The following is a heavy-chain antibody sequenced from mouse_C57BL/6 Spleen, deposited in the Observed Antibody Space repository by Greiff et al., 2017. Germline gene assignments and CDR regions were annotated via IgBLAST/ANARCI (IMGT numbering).Heavy chain of an antibody. CDR3: AAYDYYTGGFDY. Sequence: QVQLQQPGAELVKPGASVKMSCTASGYTFTSYWIPWVKQRPGQGLEWIGDIYPGSGSTNYNEKFKSKATLTVDTSSSTAYMQLSSLTSDDSAVYYCAAYDYYTGGFDYWGQGTTLTVSS. D-gene: IGHD2-4*01. CDR2: IYPGSGST. CDR1: GYTFTSYW. J-gene: IGHJ2*01. V-gene: IGHV1-55*01.